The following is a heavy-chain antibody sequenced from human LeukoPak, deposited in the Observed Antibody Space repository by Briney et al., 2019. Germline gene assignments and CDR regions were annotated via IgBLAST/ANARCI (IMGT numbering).Heavy chain of an antibody. CDR3: AKAPYYDILTGYIDY. D-gene: IGHD3-9*01. CDR2: ITDSGDST. Sequence: GGSLRLSCVVSRITFSSFAMSWVRQAPGKGLEWVSSITDSGDSTYYADSVKGRFTITRDNSKNTLFLQMNSLRAEDTAVYYCAKAPYYDILTGYIDYWGQGTLVTVSS. CDR1: RITFSSFA. V-gene: IGHV3-23*01. J-gene: IGHJ4*02.